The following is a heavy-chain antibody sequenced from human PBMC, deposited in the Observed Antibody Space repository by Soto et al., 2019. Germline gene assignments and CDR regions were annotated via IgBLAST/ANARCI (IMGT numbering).Heavy chain of an antibody. CDR1: GFTFSSYG. J-gene: IGHJ5*02. D-gene: IGHD6-13*01. CDR3: AREARTEQQLARGFDP. CDR2: IWYDGSNK. Sequence: GGSLRLSCAASGFTFSSYGMHWVRQAPGKGLEWVAVIWYDGSNKYYADSVKGRFTISRGNSKNTLYLQMNSLRAEDTAVYYCAREARTEQQLARGFDPWGQGTLVTVSS. V-gene: IGHV3-33*01.